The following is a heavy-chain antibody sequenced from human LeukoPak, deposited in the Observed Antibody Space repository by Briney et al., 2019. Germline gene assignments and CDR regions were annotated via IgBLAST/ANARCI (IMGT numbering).Heavy chain of an antibody. D-gene: IGHD2-15*01. Sequence: TGGSLRLSCAASGFTLGSYAMYWVRQAPGKGLEWVSGIFGSGGSEHYADSVKGRFTISRDNSKNTVYLQMDSLRVEDTAIYYCAKTTTGYSSGRYPAWPIDYWGQGTLVTVSS. CDR3: AKTTTGYSSGRYPAWPIDY. J-gene: IGHJ4*02. CDR2: IFGSGGSE. CDR1: GFTLGSYA. V-gene: IGHV3-23*01.